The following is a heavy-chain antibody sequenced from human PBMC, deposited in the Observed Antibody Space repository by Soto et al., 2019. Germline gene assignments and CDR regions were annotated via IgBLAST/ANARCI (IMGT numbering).Heavy chain of an antibody. V-gene: IGHV3-7*01. CDR3: ASDRFRGTYYLRGVTYFFEE. CDR1: GFTFSRFY. D-gene: IGHD1-26*01. Sequence: LRLSCEASGFTFSRFYMTWVRQPPGKGLEWLATIKQDGSETFAVDSVRGRFTISRDNAKNSLFLEMTSLRVEDTAVYYCASDRFRGTYYLRGVTYFFEEWGQGAPVTVSS. CDR2: IKQDGSET. J-gene: IGHJ4*02.